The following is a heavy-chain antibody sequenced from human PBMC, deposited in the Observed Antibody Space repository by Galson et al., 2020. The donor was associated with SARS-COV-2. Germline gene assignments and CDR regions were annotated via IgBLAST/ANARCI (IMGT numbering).Heavy chain of an antibody. Sequence: HGESLKISCKGSGYTFSSAWIGWVRQMPGKGLEWMGIIFPGDSDIRYSPAFQGQVTISADKSISTAYLEWSSLQVSDTATYYCARSSSYYYSSGSYYNYNYWGQGTLVTVSS. D-gene: IGHD3-10*01. J-gene: IGHJ4*02. CDR2: IFPGDSDI. CDR3: ARSSSYYYSSGSYYNYNY. CDR1: GYTFSSAW. V-gene: IGHV5-51*01.